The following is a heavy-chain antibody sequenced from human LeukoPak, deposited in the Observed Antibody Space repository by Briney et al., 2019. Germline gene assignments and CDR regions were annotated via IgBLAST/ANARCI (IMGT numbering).Heavy chain of an antibody. CDR2: IYHSGST. J-gene: IGHJ4*02. CDR1: GDSISSGGYS. CDR3: ARGAGATLYFDY. D-gene: IGHD1-26*01. V-gene: IGHV4-30-2*01. Sequence: SGTLSLTCAVSGDSISSGGYSWSWIRQPPGKGLEWIGYIYHSGSTYYNPSLKSRVTISVDTSKNQFSLKLSSVTAADTAVYYCARGAGATLYFDYWGQGTLVTVSS.